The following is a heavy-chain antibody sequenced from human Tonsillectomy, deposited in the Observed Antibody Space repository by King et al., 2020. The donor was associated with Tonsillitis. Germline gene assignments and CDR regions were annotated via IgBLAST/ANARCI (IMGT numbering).Heavy chain of an antibody. D-gene: IGHD2-15*01. J-gene: IGHJ4*02. CDR2: ISFGSTYV. Sequence: EVQLVESGGGLVKPGGSLRLSCAASGFTFSTYSMNWVRQAPGKGLEWVSSISFGSTYVYYADSVKGRFTISRDNAKNSLFLQMNSLRAEDTAVYYCANSYCSGDTCYPFYFDYWGQGTLVTVSS. CDR1: GFTFSTYS. CDR3: ANSYCSGDTCYPFYFDY. V-gene: IGHV3-21*01.